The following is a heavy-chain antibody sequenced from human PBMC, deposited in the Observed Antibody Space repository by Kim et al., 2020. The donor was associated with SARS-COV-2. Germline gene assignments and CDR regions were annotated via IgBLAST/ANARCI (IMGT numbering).Heavy chain of an antibody. CDR2: IYYSGST. CDR1: GGSISSYY. CDR3: ARQGGPPGYVWGSFRSRDYCDY. V-gene: IGHV4-59*08. J-gene: IGHJ4*02. D-gene: IGHD3-16*02. Sequence: SETLSLTCTVSGGSISSYYWSWIRQPPGKGLEWIGYIYYSGSTNYNPSLKSRVTISVDTSKNQFSLKLSSVTAADTAVYYCARQGGPPGYVWGSFRSRDYCDYWGQGTLGTVSS.